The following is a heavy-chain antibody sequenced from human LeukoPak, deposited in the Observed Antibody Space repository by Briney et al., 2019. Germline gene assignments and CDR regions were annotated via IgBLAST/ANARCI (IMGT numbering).Heavy chain of an antibody. CDR1: GYTFTGYY. V-gene: IGHV1-2*02. CDR2: INPNSGGT. Sequence: VASVKVSCKASGYTFTGYYMHWVRQAPGQGLEWMGWINPNSGGTNYAQKFQGRVTMTRDTSISTAYMELSRLRSDDTAVYYCARVRDYYDSSGYLIPWGQGTLVTVSS. J-gene: IGHJ5*02. CDR3: ARVRDYYDSSGYLIP. D-gene: IGHD3-22*01.